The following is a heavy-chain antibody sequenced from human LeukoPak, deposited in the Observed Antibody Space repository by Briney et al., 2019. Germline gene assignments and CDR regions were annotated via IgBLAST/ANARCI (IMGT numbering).Heavy chain of an antibody. CDR2: IYYSGST. J-gene: IGHJ4*02. D-gene: IGHD3-22*01. CDR1: GGSISSSSYY. V-gene: IGHV4-39*07. CDR3: ARDRTAYYDSSGYYLLGY. Sequence: SETLSLTCTVSGGSISSSSYYWGWIRQPPGKGLEWIGSIYYSGSTYYNPSLKSRVTISVDTSKNQFSLKLSSVTAADTAVYYCARDRTAYYDSSGYYLLGYWGQGTLVTVSS.